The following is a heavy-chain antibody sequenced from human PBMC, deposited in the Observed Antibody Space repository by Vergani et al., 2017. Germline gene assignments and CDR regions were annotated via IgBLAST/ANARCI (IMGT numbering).Heavy chain of an antibody. CDR1: GGTFSSYT. Sequence: QVQLVQSRAEVKKPGSSVQVSCKASGGTFSSYTLSWVRQAPGQGLEWMGRIIPILGIANYAQKFQGRVTITADKSTSTAYMELSSLRSEDTAVYYCARGTQTDYYYYYMDVWGKGTTVTVSS. CDR3: ARGTQTDYYYYYMDV. CDR2: IIPILGIA. V-gene: IGHV1-69*02. J-gene: IGHJ6*03. D-gene: IGHD1-1*01.